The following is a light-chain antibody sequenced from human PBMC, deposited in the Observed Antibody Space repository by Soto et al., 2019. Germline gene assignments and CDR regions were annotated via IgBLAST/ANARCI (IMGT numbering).Light chain of an antibody. CDR3: SXYTSSSTLLV. J-gene: IGLJ2*01. CDR1: SSXXGGYNY. V-gene: IGLV2-14*01. CDR2: EVS. Sequence: QSALTQPASVSGSPGQSITISCTGTSSXXGGYNYVSWYQQHPGKAPKLMIYEVSNRPSGVSNRFSGSKSGNTASLTISGXXXXXXXXXXXSXYTSSSTLLVFGGGTKLTVL.